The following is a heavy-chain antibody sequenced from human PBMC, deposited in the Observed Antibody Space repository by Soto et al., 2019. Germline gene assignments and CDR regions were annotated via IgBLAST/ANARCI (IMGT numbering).Heavy chain of an antibody. D-gene: IGHD2-15*01. V-gene: IGHV3-23*01. Sequence: GGSLRLSCAASGFTFSSYAMSWVRQAPGKGLEWVSAISGSGGSTYYADSVKGRFTISRDNSKNTLYLQMNSLRAEDTAVYYCAKEVLGYCSGGSCYHWYFDLWGRGTLVTVSS. J-gene: IGHJ2*01. CDR1: GFTFSSYA. CDR3: AKEVLGYCSGGSCYHWYFDL. CDR2: ISGSGGST.